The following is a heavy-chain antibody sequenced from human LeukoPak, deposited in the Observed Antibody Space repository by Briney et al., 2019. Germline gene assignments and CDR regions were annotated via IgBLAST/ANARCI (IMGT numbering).Heavy chain of an antibody. V-gene: IGHV3-33*01. CDR2: IWYDGSNK. J-gene: IGHJ4*02. Sequence: GGSLRLSCAASGFTFSSYGMHWVRQAPGKGLEWVAVIWYDGSNKYYADSVKGRFTISRDNSKNTLYLQMNSLRAEDTAVYYCARDLNYYYDSSGNMGYWGQGTLVTVSS. CDR1: GFTFSSYG. CDR3: ARDLNYYYDSSGNMGY. D-gene: IGHD3-22*01.